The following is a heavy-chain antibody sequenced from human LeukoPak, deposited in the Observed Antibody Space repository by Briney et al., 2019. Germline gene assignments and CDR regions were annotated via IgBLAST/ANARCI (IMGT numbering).Heavy chain of an antibody. V-gene: IGHV3-23*01. CDR3: AKDPDDSSGYYSGYFDY. Sequence: HPGGSLRLSCAASGFTFSSYAMSWVRQAPGKGLEWVSAISGSGGSTYYADSVKGRFTISRDNSKNTLYLQMNSLRAEDAAVYYCAKDPDDSSGYYSGYFDYWGQGTLVTVYS. CDR2: ISGSGGST. D-gene: IGHD3-22*01. J-gene: IGHJ4*02. CDR1: GFTFSSYA.